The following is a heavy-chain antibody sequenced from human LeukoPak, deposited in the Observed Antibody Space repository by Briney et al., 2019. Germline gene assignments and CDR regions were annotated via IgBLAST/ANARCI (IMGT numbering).Heavy chain of an antibody. CDR2: IKQDESER. CDR1: GFTFRSYW. CDR3: ARHNYGGNPLYYYYYGMDV. J-gene: IGHJ6*02. V-gene: IGHV3-7*01. Sequence: GGSLRLSCAASGFTFRSYWMSWVRQAPGKGLEWVANIKQDESERNYVDSVKGRFTISRDNAKNSLFLQMNSLRAEDTAVYYCARHNYGGNPLYYYYYGMDVWGQGTTVTVSS. D-gene: IGHD4-23*01.